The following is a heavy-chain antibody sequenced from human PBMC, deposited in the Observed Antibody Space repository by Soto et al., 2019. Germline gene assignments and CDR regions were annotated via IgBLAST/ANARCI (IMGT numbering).Heavy chain of an antibody. CDR2: TIPIFGTA. V-gene: IGHV1-69*06. Sequence: SVKVSCKASGGTFSSYAISWVRQAPGQGLEWMGGTIPIFGTANYAQKFQGRVTITADKSTSTAYMELSSLRPEDTAVYYCARGPDRLYYDFWSGYYKDYYYGMDVWGQGTTVTVSS. J-gene: IGHJ6*02. D-gene: IGHD3-3*01. CDR3: ARGPDRLYYDFWSGYYKDYYYGMDV. CDR1: GGTFSSYA.